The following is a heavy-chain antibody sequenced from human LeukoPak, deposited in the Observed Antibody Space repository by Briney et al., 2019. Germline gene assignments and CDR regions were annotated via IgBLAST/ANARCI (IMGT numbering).Heavy chain of an antibody. D-gene: IGHD6-13*01. CDR3: ARGGSSWYYFDY. CDR2: IYYSGST. J-gene: IGHJ4*02. CDR1: GGSISSYY. Sequence: PSETLSLTCTVSGGSISSYYWSWIRQPPGKGLEWIGYIYYSGSTNYNPSLKSRVTTSVDTSKNQFSLRLSSVTAADTAVYYCARGGSSWYYFDYWGQGTLVTVSS. V-gene: IGHV4-59*08.